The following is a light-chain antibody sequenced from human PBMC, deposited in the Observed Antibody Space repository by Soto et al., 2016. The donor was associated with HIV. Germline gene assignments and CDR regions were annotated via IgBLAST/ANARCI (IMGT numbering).Light chain of an antibody. CDR1: NIGTYS. Sequence: SYELTQPPSVSVAPGQTATITCGGDNIGTYSVHWYQQRPGQAPVVVVYDDSDRPSGIPERFSGSNSGNTATLTISRVKAGDEADYYCQVWHSSSDHWVFGGGTKLTVL. J-gene: IGLJ3*02. V-gene: IGLV3-21*02. CDR2: DDS. CDR3: QVWHSSSDHWV.